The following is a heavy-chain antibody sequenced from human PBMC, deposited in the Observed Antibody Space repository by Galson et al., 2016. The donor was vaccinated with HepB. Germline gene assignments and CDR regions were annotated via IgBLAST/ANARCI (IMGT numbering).Heavy chain of an antibody. CDR1: GGSISGYY. J-gene: IGHJ6*03. Sequence: SETLSLTCTVSGGSISGYYWTWIRQSAGGGLGWLGRIYGTENIRYNPSLESRASMSLDMSKSQISLEVRSVTAADTAVYYCARGAPLGDYYHYMDVWGKGTSVTVSS. CDR3: ARGAPLGDYYHYMDV. D-gene: IGHD1-26*01. CDR2: IYGTENI. V-gene: IGHV4-4*07.